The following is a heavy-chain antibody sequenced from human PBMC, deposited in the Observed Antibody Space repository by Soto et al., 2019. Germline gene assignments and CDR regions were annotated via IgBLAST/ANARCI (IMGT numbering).Heavy chain of an antibody. CDR1: TGSIFSNSYY. CDR3: ARRYAPRYSSGNNHFDL. J-gene: IGHJ4*02. V-gene: IGHV4-39*01. CDR2: INHSGST. D-gene: IGHD6-19*01. Sequence: QLQLQESGPGLVKPSEPLSLTCNVSTGSIFSNSYYWGWIRQPPGKGMEWIGTINHSGSTYYNPSLKSRVTISVDTSKNQFSLSLSSVTAADTAVYYCARRYAPRYSSGNNHFDLWGQGTLVTVSS.